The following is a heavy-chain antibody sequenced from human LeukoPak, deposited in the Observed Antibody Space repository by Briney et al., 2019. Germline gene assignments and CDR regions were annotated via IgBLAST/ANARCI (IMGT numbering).Heavy chain of an antibody. D-gene: IGHD3-3*01. CDR2: INPNSGGT. CDR3: VGFTRLRFLEWPVGFDP. CDR1: GYTFTGYY. Sequence: GASVKVSCKASGYTFTGYYMHWVRQAPGQGLEWMGWINPNSGGTNYAQKFQGRVTMTRDTSISTAYMELSRLRSDDTAVYYCVGFTRLRFLEWPVGFDPWGQGTLVTVSS. J-gene: IGHJ5*02. V-gene: IGHV1-2*02.